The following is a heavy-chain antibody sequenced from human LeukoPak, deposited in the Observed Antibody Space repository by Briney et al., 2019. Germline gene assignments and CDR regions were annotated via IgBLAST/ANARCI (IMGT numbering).Heavy chain of an antibody. CDR2: IYYSGGP. CDR1: GGSVSPYY. D-gene: IGHD2-8*01. CDR3: ARGSSDNAYMYAY. V-gene: IGHV4-59*08. J-gene: IGHJ4*02. Sequence: SETLSLTCTVSGGSVSPYYWNWIRQPPGKRLEWIGHIYYSGGPAYNPSLKSRVTMSVDTSKNQLSLRVSSVTAADTAVYYCARGSSDNAYMYAYWGQGTLVTVSS.